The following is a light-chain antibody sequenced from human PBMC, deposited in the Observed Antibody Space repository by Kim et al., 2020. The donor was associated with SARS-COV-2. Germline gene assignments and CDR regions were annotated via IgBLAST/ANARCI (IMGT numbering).Light chain of an antibody. V-gene: IGKV3-20*01. CDR3: QQYDSSPT. Sequence: EIVLTQSPGTLSLSPGERATLSCRASQSVTGSYLAWYQQKPGQAPRLLMYGASSRATGIPDRFSGSGSGTDFTLTISRLEPEDFAVYYWQQYDSSPTFGHGTKVDIK. CDR2: GAS. CDR1: QSVTGSY. J-gene: IGKJ1*01.